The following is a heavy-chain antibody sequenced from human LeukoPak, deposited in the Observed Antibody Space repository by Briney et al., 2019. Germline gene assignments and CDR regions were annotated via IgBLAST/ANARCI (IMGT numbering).Heavy chain of an antibody. CDR2: MHYSGST. CDR3: ATYNSGSRNALDI. Sequence: PSETLSLTCTVSGGSISSGAYYWTWIRQHPEKGLEWIGYMHYSGSTYYNPSLKSRITILVDTSKNQFSLKLSSVTAADTALYYCATYNSGSRNALDIWGQGTMVTVSS. J-gene: IGHJ3*02. CDR1: GGSISSGAYY. V-gene: IGHV4-31*03. D-gene: IGHD1-26*01.